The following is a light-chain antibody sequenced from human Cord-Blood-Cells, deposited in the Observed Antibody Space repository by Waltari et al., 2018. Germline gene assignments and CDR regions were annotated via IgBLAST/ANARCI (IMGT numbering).Light chain of an antibody. V-gene: IGKV3-20*01. CDR1: QSVSSSY. J-gene: IGKJ2*01. Sequence: EIVLTPVPGTLSLSPGERATPPCRASQSVSSSYLAWYQQKPGQAPRLLIYGASSRATGIPDRFSGSGSGTDFTLTISRLEPEDFAVYYCQQYGSSPGYTFGQGTKLEIK. CDR2: GAS. CDR3: QQYGSSPGYT.